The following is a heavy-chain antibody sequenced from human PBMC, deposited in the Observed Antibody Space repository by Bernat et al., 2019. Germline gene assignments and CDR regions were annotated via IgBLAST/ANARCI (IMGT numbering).Heavy chain of an antibody. V-gene: IGHV3-48*03. CDR3: AKDARYYGSGSYYGDDY. CDR1: GFTFSSYE. D-gene: IGHD3-10*01. Sequence: EVQLVESGGGLVQPGGSLRLSCAASGFTFSSYEMNWVRQAPGKGLEWVSYISSSGSTIYYADSVKGRFTISRDNSKNTLYLQMNSLRAEDTAVYYCAKDARYYGSGSYYGDDYWGQGTLVTVSS. CDR2: ISSSGSTI. J-gene: IGHJ4*02.